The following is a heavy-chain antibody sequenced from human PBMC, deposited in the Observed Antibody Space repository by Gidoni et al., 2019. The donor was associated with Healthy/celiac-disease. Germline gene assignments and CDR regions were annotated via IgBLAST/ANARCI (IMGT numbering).Heavy chain of an antibody. CDR1: GGSFSGYY. D-gene: IGHD1-1*01. V-gene: IGHV4-34*01. Sequence: QVQLQQWGAGLLKPSETLSLTCAVYGGSFSGYYWSWIRQPPGKGLEWIGEINHSGSTNYNPSLKSRVTISVDTSKNQFSLKLSSVTAADTAVYYCARTTAPYYYYYMDVWGKGTTVTVSS. CDR2: INHSGST. CDR3: ARTTAPYYYYYMDV. J-gene: IGHJ6*03.